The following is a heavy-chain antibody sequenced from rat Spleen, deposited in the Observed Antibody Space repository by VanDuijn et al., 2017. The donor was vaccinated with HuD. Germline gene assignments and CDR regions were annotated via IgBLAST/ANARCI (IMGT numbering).Heavy chain of an antibody. CDR3: ARHGLYNNYGWFAY. CDR2: ISYGDSSGHSGT. D-gene: IGHD1-10*01. J-gene: IGHJ3*01. V-gene: IGHV5-29*01. Sequence: EVQLVESGGGLVQPGRSLKLSCVASGFTFNNYWMTWIRQAPTKGLEWVATISYGDSSGHSGTYYRDSVKGRFTISRDNAKSTLSLQMDSLRSEDTASYYGARHGLYNNYGWFAYWGQGTLVTVSS. CDR1: GFTFNNYW.